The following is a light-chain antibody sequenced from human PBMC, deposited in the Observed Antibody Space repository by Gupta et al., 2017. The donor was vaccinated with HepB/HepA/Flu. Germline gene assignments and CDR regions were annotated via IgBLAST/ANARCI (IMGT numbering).Light chain of an antibody. CDR2: EAS. CDR1: QSVSSR. V-gene: IGKV3-11*01. CDR3: QQRSTWPLT. J-gene: IGKJ4*01. Sequence: EIVLTQSPATVSLFPGERATLSCRASQSVSSRLGWYQQKPGQAPRLLSYEASHRATGIPARFSGSGSGTDFTLTISSLEPEDFAIYYCQQRSTWPLTFGGGTKVEIK.